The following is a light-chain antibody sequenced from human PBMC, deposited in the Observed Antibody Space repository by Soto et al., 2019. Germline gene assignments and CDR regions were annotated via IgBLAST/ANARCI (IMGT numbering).Light chain of an antibody. J-gene: IGKJ2*01. CDR1: QRISNSY. V-gene: IGKV3-20*01. Sequence: EIVLTQSPGTLSLSPGERATLSCRASQRISNSYLAWYQQKPGQAPRLLLYGASSRATGIPDRVSGSGSGTDFTLTINRLEPEDFAVYYCQQYARPPFAFGQGTKVDI. CDR2: GAS. CDR3: QQYARPPFA.